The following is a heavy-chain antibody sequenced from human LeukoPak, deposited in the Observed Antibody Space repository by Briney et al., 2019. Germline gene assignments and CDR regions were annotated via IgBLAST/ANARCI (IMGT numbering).Heavy chain of an antibody. CDR3: ARREIVYGDYQLDY. D-gene: IGHD4-17*01. CDR2: FIPFLGLT. V-gene: IGHV1-69*04. CDR1: GGSISISRCA. Sequence: ASVTVSCKASGGSISISRCATNWLRQAPGQGLEWMGRFIPFLGLTIYVQSFQARVTISADESARTVYMEVSSLRSEDTAVYYCARREIVYGDYQLDYWGQGTLVTVSS. J-gene: IGHJ4*02.